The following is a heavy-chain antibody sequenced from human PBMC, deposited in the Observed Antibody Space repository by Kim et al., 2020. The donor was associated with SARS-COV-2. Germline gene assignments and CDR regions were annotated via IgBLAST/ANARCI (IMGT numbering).Heavy chain of an antibody. V-gene: IGHV4-4*02. J-gene: IGHJ6*02. CDR3: SSRGVDSSGYYYLLNYYYGMDV. D-gene: IGHD3-22*01. CDR2: IYHSGST. CDR1: GGSISSSNW. Sequence: SETLSLTCAVSGGSISSSNWWSWVRQPPGKGLEWIGEIYHSGSTNYNPSLKSRVTISVDKSKNQFSLKLSSVTAADTAVYYCSSRGVDSSGYYYLLNYYYGMDVWGQGTTVTVSS.